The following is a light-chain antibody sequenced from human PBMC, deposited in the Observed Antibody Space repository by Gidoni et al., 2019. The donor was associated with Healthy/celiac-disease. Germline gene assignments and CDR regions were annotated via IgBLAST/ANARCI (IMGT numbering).Light chain of an antibody. Sequence: FQMTQSPSSLSASVGDRATINRRASQSIRTYLNWYQQKPGKAPKLLIYAASSLQSGVPSRFSGSGSGADFTLTISSLQPEDFATYYCRQSYSTPWTFGQGTKVEIK. CDR2: AAS. CDR1: QSIRTY. CDR3: RQSYSTPWT. J-gene: IGKJ1*01. V-gene: IGKV1-39*01.